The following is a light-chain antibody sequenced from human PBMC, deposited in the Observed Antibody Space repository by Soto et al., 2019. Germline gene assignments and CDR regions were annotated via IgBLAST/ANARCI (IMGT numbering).Light chain of an antibody. CDR2: KAS. V-gene: IGKV1-5*03. Sequence: MHRTQSASTMSASVGYRVTLSCRASQTISSWLAWYQQKGGKAPKLLISKASNLDSGVPSRFSGSGYGTEFNPTISSLQPEELATYDGQQYNSFIWTFGQGTQVDIK. CDR1: QTISSW. J-gene: IGKJ1*01. CDR3: QQYNSFIWT.